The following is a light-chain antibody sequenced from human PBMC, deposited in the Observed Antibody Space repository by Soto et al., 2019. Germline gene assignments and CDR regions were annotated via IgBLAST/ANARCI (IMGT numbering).Light chain of an antibody. CDR3: QSYGDSLSGYV. CDR1: SSNIGAGYD. CDR2: GNS. Sequence: QSVLTQPPSVPGAPGQRVTISCTGSSSNIGAGYDVHWYQQVPGTAPKLLIYGNSNRPSGVPDRFSGSKSGASASLAITGLQAEDEADYYCQSYGDSLSGYVFGTGTKVTVL. J-gene: IGLJ1*01. V-gene: IGLV1-40*01.